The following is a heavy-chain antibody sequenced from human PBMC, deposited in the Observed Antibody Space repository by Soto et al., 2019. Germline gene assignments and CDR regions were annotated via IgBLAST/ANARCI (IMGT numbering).Heavy chain of an antibody. CDR2: ISGYNGNK. J-gene: IGHJ1*01. D-gene: IGHD1-26*01. Sequence: PGQGREWMGWISGYNGNKNYGQKLQGRVTMTTDTSTITAYMEVRSLRSDDKAVYYCERDGLGRAVGATGAVYFQHWGQGTVVTVSS. V-gene: IGHV1-18*01. CDR3: ERDGLGRAVGATGAVYFQH.